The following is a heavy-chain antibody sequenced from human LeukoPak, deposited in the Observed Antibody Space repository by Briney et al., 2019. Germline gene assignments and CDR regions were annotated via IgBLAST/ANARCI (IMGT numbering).Heavy chain of an antibody. CDR1: GGSISSSSYY. J-gene: IGHJ6*03. CDR3: ARHKFDGYSYGSRYYYYYMDV. Sequence: SETLSLTCTVSGGSISSSSYYWGWIRQPPGNGLEWIGSIYYSGSTYYNPSLKSRVTISVDTSKNQFSLKLSSVTAADTAVYYCARHKFDGYSYGSRYYYYYMDVWGKGTTVTVSS. CDR2: IYYSGST. D-gene: IGHD5-18*01. V-gene: IGHV4-39*01.